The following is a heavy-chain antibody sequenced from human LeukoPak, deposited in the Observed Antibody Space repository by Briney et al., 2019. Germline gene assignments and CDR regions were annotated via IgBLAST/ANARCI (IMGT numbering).Heavy chain of an antibody. CDR2: IYYSGST. CDR1: GGSISSSSYY. Sequence: SSETLSLTCTVSGGSISSSSYYWGWIRQPPGKGLEWIGSIYYSGSTYYNPSLKSRVTISVDTSKNQFSLKLSSVTAADTAVYYCAGVMEAAVDYWGQGTLVTVSS. V-gene: IGHV4-39*07. J-gene: IGHJ4*02. D-gene: IGHD6-13*01. CDR3: AGVMEAAVDY.